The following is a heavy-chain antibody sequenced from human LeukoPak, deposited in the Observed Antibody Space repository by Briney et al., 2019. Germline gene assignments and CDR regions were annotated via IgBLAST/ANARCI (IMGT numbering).Heavy chain of an antibody. D-gene: IGHD6-6*01. CDR2: ISGSGGST. CDR1: GFTFSSHA. V-gene: IGHV3-23*01. CDR3: AKALEYSSSSEFDY. Sequence: GSLRPSCAASGFTFSSHAMNWVRQAPGKGLEWVPTISGSGGSTYYADSAKGRFTISRDNSKNTLYLQMNSLRAEDTAVYYCAKALEYSSSSEFDYWGQGTLVTVSS. J-gene: IGHJ4*02.